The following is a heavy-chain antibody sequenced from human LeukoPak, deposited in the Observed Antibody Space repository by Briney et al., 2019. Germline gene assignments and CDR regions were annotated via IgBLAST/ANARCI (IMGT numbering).Heavy chain of an antibody. V-gene: IGHV3-33*01. CDR2: IWYDGSEK. J-gene: IGHJ3*01. CDR3: ARYGNLKVLDV. CDR1: GFTFSSHG. D-gene: IGHD1-14*01. Sequence: GGSLRLSCAASGFTFSSHGMHWVRQAPGKGLEWVAVIWYDGSEKYYAESVKGRFTISRANSKNMLYLQIYSLRTEDTALYYCARYGNLKVLDVWGQGTMVTVPS.